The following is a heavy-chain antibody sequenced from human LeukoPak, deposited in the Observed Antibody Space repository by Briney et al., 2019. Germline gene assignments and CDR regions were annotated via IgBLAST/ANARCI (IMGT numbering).Heavy chain of an antibody. V-gene: IGHV3-23*01. CDR3: AKEPLGYSYGFSWFDP. Sequence: GGSLRLSCAASGFTFSSYAMSWVRQAPGKGLEWVSAISGSGGSTYYADSVKGRFTISRDNSKNTLYLQMNSLRAEDTALYYCAKEPLGYSYGFSWFDPWGQGTLVTVSS. J-gene: IGHJ5*02. CDR2: ISGSGGST. CDR1: GFTFSSYA. D-gene: IGHD5-18*01.